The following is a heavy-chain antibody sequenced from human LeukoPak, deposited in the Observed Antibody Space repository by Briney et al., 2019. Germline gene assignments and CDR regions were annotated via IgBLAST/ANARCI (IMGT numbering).Heavy chain of an antibody. J-gene: IGHJ4*02. CDR3: ARAPSVLRYCSGGSCFSRGPYYFDY. CDR2: INHSGST. V-gene: IGHV4-34*01. D-gene: IGHD2-15*01. CDR1: GGSFSGYY. Sequence: SETLSLTCAVYGGSFSGYYWSWIRQPPGKGLEWIGEINHSGSTNYNPSLKSRVTTSVDTSKNQFSLKLSSVTAADTAVYYCARAPSVLRYCSGGSCFSRGPYYFDYWGQGTLVTVPS.